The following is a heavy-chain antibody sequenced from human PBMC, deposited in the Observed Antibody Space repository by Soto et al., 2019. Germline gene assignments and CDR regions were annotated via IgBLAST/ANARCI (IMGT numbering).Heavy chain of an antibody. Sequence: PGGSLRLSCAASGFTFSSYGMHWVRQAPGKGLEWVAVIWYDGSNKYYADSVKGRFTISRDNSKNTLYLQMNSLRAEDTAVYYCAREDQDFWSGYYLDYWGQGTLVTVSS. CDR1: GFTFSSYG. CDR2: IWYDGSNK. J-gene: IGHJ4*02. D-gene: IGHD3-3*01. V-gene: IGHV3-33*01. CDR3: AREDQDFWSGYYLDY.